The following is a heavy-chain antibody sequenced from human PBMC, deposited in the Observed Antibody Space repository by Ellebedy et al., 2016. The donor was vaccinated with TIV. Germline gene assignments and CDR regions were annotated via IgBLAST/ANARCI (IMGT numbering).Heavy chain of an antibody. CDR1: GFTFSSYG. V-gene: IGHV3-33*08. Sequence: GESLKISCAASGFTFSSYGMHWVRQTPGKGLEWVAVIWYDGSNKSCADSVKGRFSISRDNSKNTLYLQMNNLRAEDTAVYYCARDVLSSGFWGYFQHWGQGTLVTVSS. J-gene: IGHJ1*01. CDR3: ARDVLSSGFWGYFQH. D-gene: IGHD3-22*01. CDR2: IWYDGSNK.